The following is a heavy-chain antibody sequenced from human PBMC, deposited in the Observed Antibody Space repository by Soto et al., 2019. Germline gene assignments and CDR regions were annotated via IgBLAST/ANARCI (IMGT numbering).Heavy chain of an antibody. CDR3: ASGAAFYYDTRLY. D-gene: IGHD3-22*01. V-gene: IGHV3-30-3*01. CDR1: GFNFNIHA. Sequence: GGSLRLSCAAPGFNFNIHALHWIRQAPGEGLEWVAVMSPGGNSQYYADSVKGRFTISRDTSKSTLYLQMTSLRPEDTAVYYCASGAAFYYDTRLYWGQGTLVTVSS. CDR2: MSPGGNSQ. J-gene: IGHJ4*02.